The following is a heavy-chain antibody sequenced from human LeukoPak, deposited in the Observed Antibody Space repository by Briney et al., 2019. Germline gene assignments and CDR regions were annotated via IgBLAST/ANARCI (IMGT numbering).Heavy chain of an antibody. CDR3: AGLRKNGYFDL. CDR2: IIPIFGIA. J-gene: IGHJ2*01. CDR1: GGTFSSYA. V-gene: IGHV1-69*04. Sequence: SVKVSCKASGGTFSSYAISWVRQTPGQGLEWMGRIIPIFGIANYAQKFQGRVTITADKSTSTAYMELSSLRSEDTAVYYCAGLRKNGYFDLWGRGTLVTVSS.